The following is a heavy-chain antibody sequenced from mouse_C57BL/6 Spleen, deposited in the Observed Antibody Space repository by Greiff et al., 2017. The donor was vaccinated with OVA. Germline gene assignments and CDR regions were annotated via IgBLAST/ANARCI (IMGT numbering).Heavy chain of an antibody. CDR2: IDPSDSET. CDR3: ARWMDTTELDY. J-gene: IGHJ2*01. CDR1: GYTFTSYW. V-gene: IGHV1-52*01. Sequence: QVLLQQPGAELVRPGSSVKLSCKASGYTFTSYWMHWVKQRPIQGLEWIGNIDPSDSETHYNQKFKDKATLTVDKSSSTAYMQLSSLPSEDSAVYYCARWMDTTELDYWGQGTTLTVSS. D-gene: IGHD2-3*01.